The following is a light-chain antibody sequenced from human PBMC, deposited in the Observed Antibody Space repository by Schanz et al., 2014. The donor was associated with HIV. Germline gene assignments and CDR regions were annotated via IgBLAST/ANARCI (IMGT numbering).Light chain of an antibody. CDR2: ANT. CDR3: CSYAVGNTVI. V-gene: IGLV1-40*01. J-gene: IGLJ2*01. Sequence: QSVLTQPPSVSGAPGQRVSISCTGSSSNIGAGYDVHWYQHLPGTAPKLLIYANTNRPSGVPDRFSGSRSGTSASLAITGLQAEDEADYYCCSYAVGNTVIFGGGTKLTVL. CDR1: SSNIGAGYD.